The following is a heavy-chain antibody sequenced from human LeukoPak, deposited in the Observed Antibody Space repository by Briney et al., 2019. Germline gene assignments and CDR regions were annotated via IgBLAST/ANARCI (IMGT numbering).Heavy chain of an antibody. J-gene: IGHJ4*02. D-gene: IGHD6-13*01. Sequence: SETLSLTCTVSGGSISSSSYYWGWIRQPPGKGLEWIGSIYYSGSTYYNPSLKSRVTISVDTSKNQFSLKLSSVTAADTAVYYCATYSSSWYAGQEYFDYWGQGTLVTVSS. CDR1: GGSISSSSYY. CDR3: ATYSSSWYAGQEYFDY. CDR2: IYYSGST. V-gene: IGHV4-39*01.